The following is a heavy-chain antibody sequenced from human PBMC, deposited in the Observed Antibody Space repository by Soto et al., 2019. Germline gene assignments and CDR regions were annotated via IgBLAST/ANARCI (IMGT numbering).Heavy chain of an antibody. Sequence: QVQLVQSGAEVKKPGSSVKVSCKASGGTFSSYAISWVRQAPGQGLEWMGGIIPIFGTANYAQKFQGRVTITRETSASTAYMELSSLRSEDTAVYYCASSSHGGSLPTFDYWGQGTLVTVSS. CDR3: ASSSHGGSLPTFDY. CDR2: IIPIFGTA. D-gene: IGHD4-17*01. V-gene: IGHV1-69*06. CDR1: GGTFSSYA. J-gene: IGHJ4*02.